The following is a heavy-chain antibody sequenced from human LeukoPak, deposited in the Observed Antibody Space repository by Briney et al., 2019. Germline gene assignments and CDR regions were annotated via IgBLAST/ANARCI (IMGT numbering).Heavy chain of an antibody. D-gene: IGHD4-17*01. CDR2: IYTSGST. CDR3: ASSYGRGDYGDFDY. CDR1: GGSISSYY. V-gene: IGHV4-4*09. J-gene: IGHJ4*02. Sequence: PSETLSLTCTVSGGSISSYYWSWIRRPPGKGLEWIGYIYTSGSTNYNPSLKSRVTISVDTSKNQFSLKLSSVTAADTAVYYCASSYGRGDYGDFDYWGQGTLVTVSS.